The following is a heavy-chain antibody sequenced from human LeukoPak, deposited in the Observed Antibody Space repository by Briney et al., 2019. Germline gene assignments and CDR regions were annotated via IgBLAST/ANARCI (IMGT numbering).Heavy chain of an antibody. CDR1: GFTFSSYG. J-gene: IGHJ1*01. D-gene: IGHD1-26*01. V-gene: IGHV3-30*18. CDR3: AKDLVGATPFEYFQH. Sequence: SGGSLRLSCAASGFTFSSYGMHWVRQAPGKGLEWVAVISYDGSNKYYEDSVKGRFTISRDNSKNTLYLQMNSLRAEDTAVYYCAKDLVGATPFEYFQHWGQGTLVTVSS. CDR2: ISYDGSNK.